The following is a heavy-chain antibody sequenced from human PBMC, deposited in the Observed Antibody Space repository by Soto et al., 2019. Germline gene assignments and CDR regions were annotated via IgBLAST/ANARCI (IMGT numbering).Heavy chain of an antibody. Sequence: GESLKISCKGSGYSFTSYWIGWVRQMPGKGLEWMGIIYPGDSDTRYSPSSQGQVTISADKSISTAYLQWSSLKASDTAMYYCARPDYYYDSSGYVGLGDAFDIWGQGTMVTVSS. J-gene: IGHJ3*02. CDR2: IYPGDSDT. D-gene: IGHD3-22*01. V-gene: IGHV5-51*01. CDR1: GYSFTSYW. CDR3: ARPDYYYDSSGYVGLGDAFDI.